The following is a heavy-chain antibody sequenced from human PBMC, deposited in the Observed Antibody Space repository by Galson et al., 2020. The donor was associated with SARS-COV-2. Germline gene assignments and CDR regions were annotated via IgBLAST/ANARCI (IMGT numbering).Heavy chain of an antibody. V-gene: IGHV3-23*01. J-gene: IGHJ5*02. CDR2: ILENGADT. CDR3: TKDYRVRSDWFFA. CDR1: GFTFSSYA. D-gene: IGHD2-21*01. Sequence: GESLKLSCAASGFTFSSYAMTWLRQAPGKGLEWVSTILENGADTFYADSVRVRFTISRVNFRETLYLQMNSLRADDTAVYYCTKDYRVRSDWFFAWGQGTPVIVSS.